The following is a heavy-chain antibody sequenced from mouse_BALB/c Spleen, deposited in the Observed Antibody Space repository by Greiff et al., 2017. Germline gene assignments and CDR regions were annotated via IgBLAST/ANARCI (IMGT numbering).Heavy chain of an antibody. CDR3: ARKGALPYYAMDY. CDR2: INPSNGGT. CDR1: GYTFTSYY. J-gene: IGHJ4*01. Sequence: QVQLQQSGAELVKPGASVKLSCKASGYTFTSYYMYWVKQRPGQGLEWIGGINPSNGGTNFNEKFKSKATLTVDKSSSTAYMQLSSLTSEDSAVYYCARKGALPYYAMDYWGQGTSVTVSS. D-gene: IGHD1-2*01. V-gene: IGHV1S81*02.